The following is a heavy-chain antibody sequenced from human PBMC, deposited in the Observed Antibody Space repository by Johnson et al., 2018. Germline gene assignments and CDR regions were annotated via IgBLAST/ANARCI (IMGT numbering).Heavy chain of an antibody. D-gene: IGHD4-17*01. J-gene: IGHJ6*02. Sequence: VQLVQSGGGLVKPGGSLRLSCAASGFTFSDYYMSWIRQAPGKGLEWVSAISGSGGSTYYADSVKGRFTISRDNSKNSLYLQMHSLRAEDTAVYYCAKGGVTTYYDMDVWGQGTTVSVSS. CDR3: AKGGVTTYYDMDV. CDR1: GFTFSDYY. CDR2: ISGSGGST. V-gene: IGHV3-23*04.